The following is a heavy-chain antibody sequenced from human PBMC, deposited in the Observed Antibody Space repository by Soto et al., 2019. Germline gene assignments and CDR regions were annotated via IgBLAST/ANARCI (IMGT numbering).Heavy chain of an antibody. J-gene: IGHJ4*02. V-gene: IGHV4-34*01. CDR3: ARQMRYNWNYLDY. Sequence: SETLSLTCAVYGGSFSGYYWSWIRQPPGKGLEWIGEINHSGSTNYNPSLKSRVTISVDTSKNQFSLKLSSVTAADTAVYYCARQMRYNWNYLDYWGQGTLVTVSS. CDR1: GGSFSGYY. CDR2: INHSGST. D-gene: IGHD1-20*01.